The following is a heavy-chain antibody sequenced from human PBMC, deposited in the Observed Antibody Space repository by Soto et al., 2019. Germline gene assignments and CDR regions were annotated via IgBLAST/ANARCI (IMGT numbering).Heavy chain of an antibody. D-gene: IGHD3-9*01. CDR1: GFTFSSYG. CDR2: IWYDGSNK. J-gene: IGHJ6*02. Sequence: QVQLVESGGGVVQPGRSLRLSCAASGFTFSSYGMHWVRQAPGKGLEWVAVIWYDGSNKYYADSVKGRFTISRDNSKNTLYLQMNSLRAEDTAVYYCARGRTYYDILTGYYEDYGMDVWGHGTTVTVSS. V-gene: IGHV3-33*01. CDR3: ARGRTYYDILTGYYEDYGMDV.